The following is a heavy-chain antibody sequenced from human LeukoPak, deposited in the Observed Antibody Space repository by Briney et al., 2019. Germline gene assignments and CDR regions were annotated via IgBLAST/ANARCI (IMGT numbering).Heavy chain of an antibody. J-gene: IGHJ6*02. CDR3: ARDQEAGGQWLVTYYGMDV. CDR2: ISAYNGNT. CDR1: GYTFTSYG. V-gene: IGHV1-18*01. Sequence: GASVKVSCKASGYTFTSYGISWVRQAPGQGLEWMGWISAYNGNTNYAQKLQGRVTMTTDTSTSTAYMELRSLRSDDTAVYYCARDQEAGGQWLVTYYGMDVWGQGTTVTVSS. D-gene: IGHD6-19*01.